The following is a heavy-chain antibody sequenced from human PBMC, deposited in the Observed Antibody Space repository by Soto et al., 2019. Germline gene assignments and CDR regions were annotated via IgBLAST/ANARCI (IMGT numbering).Heavy chain of an antibody. CDR1: GGSISSSSYY. Sequence: SETLSLTCTVAGGSISSSSYYWGWIRQPPGKGLEWIGSIYYSGSTYYNPSLKSRVTISVDTSKNQFSLKLSSVTAADTAVSYCARHVWGIAARPPHCHYWGPGPLFTAS. CDR2: IYYSGST. CDR3: ARHVWGIAARPPHCHY. V-gene: IGHV4-39*01. J-gene: IGHJ4*01. D-gene: IGHD6-6*01.